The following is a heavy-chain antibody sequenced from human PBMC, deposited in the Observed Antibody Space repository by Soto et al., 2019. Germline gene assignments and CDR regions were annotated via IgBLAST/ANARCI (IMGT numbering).Heavy chain of an antibody. CDR1: GYTFTSYY. D-gene: IGHD3-16*02. J-gene: IGHJ6*02. V-gene: IGHV1-46*01. Sequence: GASVKVSCKASGYTFTSYYMHWVRQAPGQGLEWMGIINPSGGSTSYAQKIQGRVTMTRDTSTSTVYMELSSLRSENTAVYYCARDRERLGELSFHLYYYGMDVWGQGTTVTVSS. CDR2: INPSGGST. CDR3: ARDRERLGELSFHLYYYGMDV.